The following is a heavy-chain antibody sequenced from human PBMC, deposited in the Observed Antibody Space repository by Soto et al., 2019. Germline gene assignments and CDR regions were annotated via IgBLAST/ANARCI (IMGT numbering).Heavy chain of an antibody. CDR3: AKDQYYDSSGYYHEPFDY. D-gene: IGHD3-22*01. J-gene: IGHJ4*02. CDR2: ISGSGGST. Sequence: GGSLRLSCAASGFTFSSYAMSWVRQAPGKGLEWVSAISGSGGSTYYADSVKGRFTISRDNSKNTLYLQMNSLRAEDTAVYYCAKDQYYDSSGYYHEPFDYWGQGTLVTVSS. CDR1: GFTFSSYA. V-gene: IGHV3-23*01.